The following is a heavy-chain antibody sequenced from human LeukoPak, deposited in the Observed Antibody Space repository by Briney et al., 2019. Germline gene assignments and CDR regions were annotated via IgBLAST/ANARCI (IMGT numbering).Heavy chain of an antibody. CDR1: GVAFSNYA. D-gene: IGHD5-12*01. CDR3: ARAYNSLARYSGYESDFDY. V-gene: IGHV3-23*01. Sequence: SGVSLRLSCASSGVAFSNYAMTWARQAPGMGLEGVSANSVSGGHKFYTDSSKGRFTVSRDNSKKTMYLPMNGLRAEDTAGYYCARAYNSLARYSGYESDFDYWGQGTLVTVSS. J-gene: IGHJ4*02. CDR2: NSVSGGHK.